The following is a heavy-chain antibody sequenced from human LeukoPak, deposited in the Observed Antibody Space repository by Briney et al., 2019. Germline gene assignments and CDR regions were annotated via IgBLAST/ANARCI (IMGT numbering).Heavy chain of an antibody. CDR1: GYTFTGYY. D-gene: IGHD1-26*01. CDR2: ISAYNGNT. CDR3: ARDGGATRLGY. Sequence: ASVKVSCKASGYTFTGYYMHWVRQAPGQGLEWMGWISAYNGNTNYAQKLQGRVTMTTDTSTSTAYMELRSLRSDDTAVYYCARDGGATRLGYWGQGTLVTVSS. V-gene: IGHV1-18*04. J-gene: IGHJ4*02.